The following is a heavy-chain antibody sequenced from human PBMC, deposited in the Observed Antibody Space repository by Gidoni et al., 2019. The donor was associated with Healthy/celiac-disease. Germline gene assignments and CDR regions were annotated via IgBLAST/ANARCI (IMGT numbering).Heavy chain of an antibody. D-gene: IGHD2-2*01. CDR2: IYSGCST. V-gene: IGHV3-53*04. J-gene: IGHJ6*02. CDR1: GFTVSSNY. Sequence: EVQLVESGGGLVQPGGSLRLSCAASGFTVSSNYMSWVRQAPGKGLEWVSVIYSGCSTYYADSVKGRFTISRHNSKNTRYLQMNSLRAEDTAVYYCARREVVVVPAALIDYYGMDVWGQGTTVTVSS. CDR3: ARREVVVVPAALIDYYGMDV.